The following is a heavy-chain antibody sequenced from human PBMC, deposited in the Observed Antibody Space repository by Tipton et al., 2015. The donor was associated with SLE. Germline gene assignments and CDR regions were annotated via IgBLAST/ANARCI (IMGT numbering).Heavy chain of an antibody. CDR3: ARRDDYGDRRALDY. CDR2: MYDSGST. Sequence: TLSLTCNVYGFSISSGYYWGWIRQSPGKGLEWIQNMYDSGSTYYNPSLKSRVTISVDRSKNQFSLKLSSVTAADTAVYYCARRDDYGDRRALDYWGQGTLVTVSS. D-gene: IGHD4-17*01. CDR1: GFSISSGYY. V-gene: IGHV4-38-2*02. J-gene: IGHJ4*02.